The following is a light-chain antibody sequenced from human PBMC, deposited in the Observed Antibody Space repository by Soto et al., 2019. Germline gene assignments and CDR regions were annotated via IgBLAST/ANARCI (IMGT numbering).Light chain of an antibody. J-gene: IGLJ3*02. Sequence: QSVLTQPPSASGSPGQSVTISCTGTSSDVGGYNYVSWYQQHPGKAPKLMIYEVSKRPSGVPDRFSGSKSGNTASLTVSGLQAEDEADYYGSSYAGNNTLVFGGGTKLTVL. V-gene: IGLV2-8*01. CDR2: EVS. CDR1: SSDVGGYNY. CDR3: SSYAGNNTLV.